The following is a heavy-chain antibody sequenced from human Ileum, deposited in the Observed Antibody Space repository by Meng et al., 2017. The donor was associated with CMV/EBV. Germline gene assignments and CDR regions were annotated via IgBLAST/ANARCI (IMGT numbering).Heavy chain of an antibody. CDR3: VRQVVAASFDY. V-gene: IGHV4-30-4*08. CDR2: IYYSGSP. J-gene: IGHJ4*02. D-gene: IGHD2-15*01. Sequence: QVQGSGSGLVKPSQTLSLTLTGAGGAIPSGNYYWSWIRQPPGRGLEWIGYIYYSGSPYYKPSLKSRVTISLDTSKNQFSLNLRSVTATDSAVYYCVRQVVAASFDYWGQGALVTVSS. CDR1: GGAIPSGNYY.